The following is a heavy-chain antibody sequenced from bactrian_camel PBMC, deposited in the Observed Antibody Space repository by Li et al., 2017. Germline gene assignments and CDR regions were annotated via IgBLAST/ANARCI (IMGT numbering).Heavy chain of an antibody. CDR1: GSTDGTWC. V-gene: IGHV3S1*01. CDR2: IYTGSGAT. J-gene: IGHJ4*01. Sequence: QVQLVESGGGSVQVGGSLTLSCEVSGSTDGTWCMAWYRQGPATDREGVGFIYTGSGATYYTDSVKGRFTVSQDSANNILSLQMNDLKPEDTATYYCAATGYCCKRWFEDYRHWGQGTQVTVS. D-gene: IGHD2*01. CDR3: AATGYCCKRWFEDYRH.